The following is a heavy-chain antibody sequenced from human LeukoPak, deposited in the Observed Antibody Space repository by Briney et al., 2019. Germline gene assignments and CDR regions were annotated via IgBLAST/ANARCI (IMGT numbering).Heavy chain of an antibody. J-gene: IGHJ4*02. D-gene: IGHD4-23*01. CDR1: GFTFSSYS. V-gene: IGHV3-48*01. Sequence: GGSLRLSCAASGFTFSSYSMNWVRQAPGQGLEWVSYISSSSSNIYYADSVKGRFTISRDNAKNSLYLQMNSLRAEDTAVYYCASNDYGGNWFDYWGQGTLVTVSS. CDR3: ASNDYGGNWFDY. CDR2: ISSSSSNI.